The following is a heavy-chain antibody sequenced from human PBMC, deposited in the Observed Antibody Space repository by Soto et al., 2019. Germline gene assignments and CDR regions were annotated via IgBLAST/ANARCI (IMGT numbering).Heavy chain of an antibody. J-gene: IGHJ6*03. CDR3: ARGLILWFGELSRRGGYYYYMDV. CDR1: GGSFSGYQ. CDR2: INDSGNI. Sequence: QVQLQQWGAGLLKPSETLSLTCAVYGGSFSGYQWTWIRQTPGKGLEWIGEINDSGNINYNPSLKSRVTILVDTAKKQISLKLSSVTAAAPAVYYCARGLILWFGELSRRGGYYYYMDVWGKGTTVTVSS. V-gene: IGHV4-34*01. D-gene: IGHD3-10*01.